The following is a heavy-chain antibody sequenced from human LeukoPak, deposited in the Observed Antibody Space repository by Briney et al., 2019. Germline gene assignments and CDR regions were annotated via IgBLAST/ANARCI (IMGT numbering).Heavy chain of an antibody. CDR1: GGSISSYY. CDR3: ARVWGSSWWTGGTTFDY. CDR2: IYYSGST. V-gene: IGHV4-59*01. Sequence: PSETLSLTCTVSGGSISSYYWSWIRQPPGKGLEWIGYIYYSGSTNYNPSLKSRVTISVDTSKNQFSLKLSSVTAADTAVYYCARVWGSSWWTGGTTFDYWGQGTLVTVSS. D-gene: IGHD6-13*01. J-gene: IGHJ4*02.